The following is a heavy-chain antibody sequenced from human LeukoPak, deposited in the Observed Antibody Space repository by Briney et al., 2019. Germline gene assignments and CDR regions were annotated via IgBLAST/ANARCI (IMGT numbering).Heavy chain of an antibody. J-gene: IGHJ3*02. CDR2: IKEDGSET. D-gene: IGHD2-21*02. CDR3: ARDLQCGGDCHYDAFDI. CDR1: GFTFSNYW. V-gene: IGHV3-7*01. Sequence: GGSLRLSCAASGFTFSNYWMSWVRQAPGKGLEWVANIKEDGSETYYVDSVKGRFTISRDNAKNSLFLQINSLRAEDTAVYYCARDLQCGGDCHYDAFDIWGQGTMVTVSS.